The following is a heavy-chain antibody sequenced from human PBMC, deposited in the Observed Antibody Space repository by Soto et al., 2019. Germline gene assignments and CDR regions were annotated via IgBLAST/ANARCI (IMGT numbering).Heavy chain of an antibody. CDR1: GDSLRGQS. V-gene: IGHV4-34*01. CDR3: ARVSRPLLSNVAYYYYYGMDV. Sequence: PSETLSLTCAVVGDSLRGQSWNWIRQSPGKGLEWIGELDQSGGTNYNPSLKSRAIISDDTSKNQFSLTLTSVTAADTAVYYCARVSRPLLSNVAYYYYYGMDVWGQWTTGTVS. J-gene: IGHJ6*02. D-gene: IGHD1-26*01. CDR2: LDQSGGT.